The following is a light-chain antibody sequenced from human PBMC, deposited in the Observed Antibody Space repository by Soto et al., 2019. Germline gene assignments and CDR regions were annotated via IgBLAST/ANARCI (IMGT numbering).Light chain of an antibody. CDR3: QKYGTSPGT. CDR2: GAS. CDR1: QSVASNY. V-gene: IGKV3-20*01. J-gene: IGKJ1*01. Sequence: EIVLTQSPCTLSLSPGERATLSCRASQSVASNYLAWYQHKPGQAPRLLISGASSRATGIPDRFSGGGSGTDFTLTISRLEPEDFGVYYCQKYGTSPGTFGQGTKVEIK.